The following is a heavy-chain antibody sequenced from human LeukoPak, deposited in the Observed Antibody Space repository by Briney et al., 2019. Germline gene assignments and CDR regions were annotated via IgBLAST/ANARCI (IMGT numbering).Heavy chain of an antibody. CDR2: ISGSAGTT. V-gene: IGHV3-11*04. D-gene: IGHD3-22*01. J-gene: IGHJ4*02. CDR3: ARDSYYYDSSGHLDY. CDR1: GFTFSDFH. Sequence: GGSLRLSCAASGFTFSDFHMSWIRQAPGKRLEWVSYISGSAGTTYYAASVKGRFTSSRDNAKNSLYLQMNSLRAEDTAVYYCARDSYYYDSSGHLDYWGQGTLVTVSS.